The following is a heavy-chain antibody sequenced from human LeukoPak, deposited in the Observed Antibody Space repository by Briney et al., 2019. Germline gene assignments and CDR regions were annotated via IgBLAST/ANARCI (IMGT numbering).Heavy chain of an antibody. J-gene: IGHJ6*02. Sequence: ASVKVSCKASGYTFTSYGISWVRQAPGQPLEWMGWISAYNGNSNYAQKLQRRVTMTTDTSTSTAYMELRSLRSDDTAVYYCARDRLTVAYGYYYYGMDVWGQGTTVTVSS. CDR1: GYTFTSYG. CDR2: ISAYNGNS. CDR3: ARDRLTVAYGYYYYGMDV. D-gene: IGHD6-19*01. V-gene: IGHV1-18*01.